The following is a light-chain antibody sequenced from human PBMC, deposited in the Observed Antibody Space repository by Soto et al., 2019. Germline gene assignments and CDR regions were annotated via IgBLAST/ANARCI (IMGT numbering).Light chain of an antibody. J-gene: IGLJ3*02. V-gene: IGLV1-47*01. CDR2: RNN. CDR3: AGWDDTLDAQV. Sequence: QAVLTQPPSVSGAPGQSVTLSCTGSGANIGTYEVHWYQQVPGIAPRLLIQRNNERPSGVPDRFSGSKSGTSVSLAISGLRSDDEATYYCAGWDDTLDAQVFGGGTKLTVL. CDR1: GANIGTYE.